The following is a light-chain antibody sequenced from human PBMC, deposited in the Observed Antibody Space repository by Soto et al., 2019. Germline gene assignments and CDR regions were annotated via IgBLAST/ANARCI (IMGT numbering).Light chain of an antibody. V-gene: IGKV1-5*01. J-gene: IGKJ1*01. CDR3: QQYNSRRT. Sequence: DIQMTQSPSTLSASVEDRVTITCRASQDINNWLAWYQQKPGNAPKFLIYDASSLQSGVSSRFSGSGSGREFTLTISSLQPDDFGTYYCQQYNSRRTFGQGTKVEIK. CDR2: DAS. CDR1: QDINNW.